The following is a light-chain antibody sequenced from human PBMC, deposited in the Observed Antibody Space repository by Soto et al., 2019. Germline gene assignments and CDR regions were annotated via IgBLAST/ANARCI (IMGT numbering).Light chain of an antibody. J-gene: IGKJ2*01. CDR1: QSISSW. V-gene: IGKV1-5*03. CDR2: KAS. CDR3: QQYNSYLYT. Sequence: DLPMTQSPSTLSASVGDRVTITCRASQSISSWLAWYQQKPGKAPKLLIYKASSLESGVPSRFSGSGSGTEFTLTFSSLQPDDFATYYCQQYNSYLYTFGQGTKLEIK.